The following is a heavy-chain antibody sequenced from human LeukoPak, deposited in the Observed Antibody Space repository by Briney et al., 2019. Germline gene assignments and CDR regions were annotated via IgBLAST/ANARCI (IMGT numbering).Heavy chain of an antibody. Sequence: GGSLSLFCAASGFTFSSYSMNWVRQAPGKGLECGSSLSSSSSYIYYPDSVKGRFTISRDNDKNSLYLQMNSLRAEDTAVYYCARPTSITIFGVVSYYYYMDVWGKGTTATVSS. CDR2: LSSSSSYI. V-gene: IGHV3-21*01. CDR1: GFTFSSYS. CDR3: ARPTSITIFGVVSYYYYMDV. J-gene: IGHJ6*03. D-gene: IGHD3-3*01.